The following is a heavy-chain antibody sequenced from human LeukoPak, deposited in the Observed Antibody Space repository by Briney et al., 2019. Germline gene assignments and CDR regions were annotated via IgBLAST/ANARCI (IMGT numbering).Heavy chain of an antibody. J-gene: IGHJ2*01. CDR3: ARRPTRRLQFRLDSYFDL. CDR2: INHSGST. CDR1: GGSFSDYY. V-gene: IGHV4-34*01. Sequence: NPSETLSLTCAVTGGSFSDYYWSWLRQSPGKGLEWIGEINHSGSTNYNPSLKSRVTISVDTSKDQFALKLSSVTAADTAVYYCARRPTRRLQFRLDSYFDLWGRGTLVTVSS. D-gene: IGHD5-24*01.